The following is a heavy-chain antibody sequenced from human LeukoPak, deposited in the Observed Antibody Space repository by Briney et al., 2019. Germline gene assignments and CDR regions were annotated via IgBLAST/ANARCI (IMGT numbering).Heavy chain of an antibody. J-gene: IGHJ4*02. CDR2: INPNSGGT. Sequence: GASVKVSCKASGYTFTGYYMHWVRQAPGRGLEWMGWINPNSGGTNYAQKCQGRVTMTRDTSISTAYMELSRLRSDDTAVYYCARDTYCSGGSCYSCDYWGQGTLVTVSS. D-gene: IGHD2-15*01. V-gene: IGHV1-2*02. CDR1: GYTFTGYY. CDR3: ARDTYCSGGSCYSCDY.